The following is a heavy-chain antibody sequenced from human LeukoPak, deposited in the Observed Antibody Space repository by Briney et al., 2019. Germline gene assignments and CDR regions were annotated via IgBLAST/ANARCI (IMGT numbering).Heavy chain of an antibody. CDR3: TTGRQD. CDR2: IYYSGST. J-gene: IGHJ4*02. Sequence: SQTLSLTCTVSGGSISSADYYWSWIRQPPGKGLEWIGYIYYSGSTYYNPSLKSRLTISVDTSKNQFSLRLSSVTAADTAVYYCTTGRQDWGQGTLVTVSS. V-gene: IGHV4-30-4*01. CDR1: GGSISSADYY.